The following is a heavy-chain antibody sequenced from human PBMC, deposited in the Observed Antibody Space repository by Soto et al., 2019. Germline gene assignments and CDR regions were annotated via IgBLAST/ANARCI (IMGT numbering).Heavy chain of an antibody. D-gene: IGHD5-18*01. V-gene: IGHV1-69*12. CDR1: GGSFSNHA. Sequence: QVQLVQSGAEVKKPGSSVKVSCKASGGSFSNHAIHWVRQAPGQGLEWMGGIIPMFGTTSYAQKFRDRVTMAADESTNTASMYMEQSSPRSEDTAVYYCARGGDGTHLWCDGLDLWGPGTMVTVSS. CDR3: ARGGDGTHLWCDGLDL. J-gene: IGHJ3*01. CDR2: IIPMFGTT.